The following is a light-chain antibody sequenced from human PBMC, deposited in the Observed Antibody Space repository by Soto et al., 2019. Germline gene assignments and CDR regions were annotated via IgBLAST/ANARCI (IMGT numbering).Light chain of an antibody. CDR3: SSYTTSTTLI. Sequence: QSALTQHASVSGSPGQSITISCTGTSSDVGRYKLVSWYQQHPGKAPKLMIYDVSNRPSGVSNRFSGSKSGNTASLTISGLQAEDEADYYCSSYTTSTTLIFGGGTKLTVL. CDR2: DVS. V-gene: IGLV2-14*03. J-gene: IGLJ2*01. CDR1: SSDVGRYKL.